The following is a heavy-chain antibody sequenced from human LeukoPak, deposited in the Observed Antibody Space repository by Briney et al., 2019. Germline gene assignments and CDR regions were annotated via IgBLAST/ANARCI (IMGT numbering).Heavy chain of an antibody. V-gene: IGHV3-23*01. Sequence: GGSLRLSCAASGFTFSSSAMSWVRQAPGKGLEWVSSISGSGSGGSTYYADSVKGRFTISRDNSKNTLYLQMNSLRAEDTAVYYCAKLGHITVVVPAAISIPPNFDYWGQGTQVTVSS. CDR1: GFTFSSSA. D-gene: IGHD2-2*01. J-gene: IGHJ4*02. CDR3: AKLGHITVVVPAAISIPPNFDY. CDR2: ISGSGSGGST.